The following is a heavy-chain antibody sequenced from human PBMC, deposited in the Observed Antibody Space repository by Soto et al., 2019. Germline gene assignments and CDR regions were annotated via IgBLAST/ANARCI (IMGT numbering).Heavy chain of an antibody. Sequence: QVQLVESGGGVVQPGRSLRLSCAASGFTFSSYGMHWVRKAPGKGLEWVAVIWHDGSNKYYVDSVKGRFTISRDNSKNTLYLQMNSLRAEDTAVYYCAREGSGGWYLDNWGRGTLVTVSS. V-gene: IGHV3-33*01. CDR3: AREGSGGWYLDN. D-gene: IGHD6-19*01. CDR1: GFTFSSYG. J-gene: IGHJ4*02. CDR2: IWHDGSNK.